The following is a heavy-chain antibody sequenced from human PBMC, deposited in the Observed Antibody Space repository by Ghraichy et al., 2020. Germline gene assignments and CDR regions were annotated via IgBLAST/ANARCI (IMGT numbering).Heavy chain of an antibody. J-gene: IGHJ6*03. CDR2: IKQDGSEK. D-gene: IGHD3-10*01. CDR1: GFTFSSYW. V-gene: IGHV3-7*03. Sequence: GESLNISCAASGFTFSSYWMSWVRQAPGKGLEWVANIKQDGSEKYYVDSVKGRFTISRDNAKNSLYLQMNSLRAEDTAVYYCARAIHGSGTINYYYYMDVWGKGTTVTVSS. CDR3: ARAIHGSGTINYYYYMDV.